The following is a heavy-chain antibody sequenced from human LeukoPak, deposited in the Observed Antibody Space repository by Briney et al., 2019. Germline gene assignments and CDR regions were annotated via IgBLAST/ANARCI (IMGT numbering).Heavy chain of an antibody. CDR1: GGSISSSSYY. J-gene: IGHJ4*02. CDR3: ATQYSSSSY. D-gene: IGHD6-6*01. CDR2: IYNSGST. V-gene: IGHV4-39*07. Sequence: SETLSLTCTVSGGSISSSSYYWGWIRQPPGKGLEWIGSIYNSGSTYYNPSLKSRVTISVDTSKNQFSLKLSSVTAADTAVYYCATQYSSSSYWGQGTLVTVSS.